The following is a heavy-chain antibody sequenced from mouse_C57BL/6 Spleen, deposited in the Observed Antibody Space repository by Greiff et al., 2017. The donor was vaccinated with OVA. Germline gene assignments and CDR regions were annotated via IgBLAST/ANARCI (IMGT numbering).Heavy chain of an antibody. CDR3: ARWGLLSGGCIDY. CDR2: INPSNGGT. Sequence: QVQLQQPGTKLVKPGASVKLSCTASAYTFTSYWMHWVQQRPGQGLEGIGNINPSNGGTNYTEKFKSTATLTLDKSASTAYMQLSSLTSEDSAVYYCARWGLLSGGCIDYWGQGTTLTVSS. D-gene: IGHD2-1*01. CDR1: AYTFTSYW. J-gene: IGHJ2*01. V-gene: IGHV1-53*01.